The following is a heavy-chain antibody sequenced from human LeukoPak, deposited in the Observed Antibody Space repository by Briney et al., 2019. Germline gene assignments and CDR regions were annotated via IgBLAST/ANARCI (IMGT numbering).Heavy chain of an antibody. CDR3: ARDRRGATTEFDP. J-gene: IGHJ5*02. D-gene: IGHD1-26*01. CDR1: GFNFRSYW. V-gene: IGHV3-74*01. CDR2: INSDGSST. Sequence: GSLRISCAASGFNFRSYWMPWVRQAPGKGLVWVSRINSDGSSTSYADSVKGRFTISRDNDKNTLYLQMNSLRAEDTAVYYCARDRRGATTEFDPWGQGTLVTVSS.